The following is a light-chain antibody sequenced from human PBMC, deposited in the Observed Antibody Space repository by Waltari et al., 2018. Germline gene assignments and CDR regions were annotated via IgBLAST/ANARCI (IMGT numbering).Light chain of an antibody. V-gene: IGLV3-1*01. Sequence: SSELTQPPSVSVSHGQTASITCSGNNLGNNYLSWYQQRPGQSPLLVIYRHTERPSGVPERFSGSSSGDTATLTISGTQPMDEADYYCQAWDKKNVIFGGGTKLTVL. CDR2: RHT. CDR3: QAWDKKNVI. CDR1: NLGNNY. J-gene: IGLJ2*01.